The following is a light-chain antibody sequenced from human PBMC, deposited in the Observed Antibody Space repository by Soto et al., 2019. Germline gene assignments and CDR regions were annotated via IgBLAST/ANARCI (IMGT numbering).Light chain of an antibody. J-gene: IGKJ5*01. Sequence: EIVTTGSSVIVTASPGERADICGGASQSVTNSYLAWYQQKPGQAPRLLIFGASTRAAGIPARFSGRGSGTDFTLTISRHEPEDFAVYYCQQYGGSRITIGQGTRLEIK. V-gene: IGKV3-20*01. CDR3: QQYGGSRIT. CDR2: GAS. CDR1: QSVTNSY.